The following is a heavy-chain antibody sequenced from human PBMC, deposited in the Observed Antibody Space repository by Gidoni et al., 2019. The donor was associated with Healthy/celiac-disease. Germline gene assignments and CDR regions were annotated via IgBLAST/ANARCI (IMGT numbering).Heavy chain of an antibody. V-gene: IGHV5-51*01. D-gene: IGHD3-22*01. CDR3: ARQRVVIVLGVAHYYGMDV. Sequence: EVQLVQSGAEVKKHGESLKISGKGSGYSFTSSWIGWGRQMPGKGLEWMGIIYPGDSDTRYSPSFQGQVTISADKSISTAYLQWSSLKASDTAMYYCARQRVVIVLGVAHYYGMDVWGQGTTVTVSS. J-gene: IGHJ6*02. CDR2: IYPGDSDT. CDR1: GYSFTSSW.